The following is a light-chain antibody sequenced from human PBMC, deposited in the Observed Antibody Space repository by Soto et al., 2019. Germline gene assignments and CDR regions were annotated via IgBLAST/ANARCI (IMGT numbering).Light chain of an antibody. CDR3: SSYTSSCLFYV. Sequence: QSALTQPASVSGSPGQSITISCTGTSSDVGGYNYVSWYQQHPGKAPKLMIYEVSNRPSGVSNRFSGSKSGNTASLTISGLQAEDEADYYCSSYTSSCLFYVFGTGTKLTVL. CDR1: SSDVGGYNY. J-gene: IGLJ1*01. V-gene: IGLV2-14*01. CDR2: EVS.